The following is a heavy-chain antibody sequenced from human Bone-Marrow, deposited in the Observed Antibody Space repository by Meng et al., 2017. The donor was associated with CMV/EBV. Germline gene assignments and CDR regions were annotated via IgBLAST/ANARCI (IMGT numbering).Heavy chain of an antibody. Sequence: GESLKISCAASGFTFSSYWMSWVRQAPGKGLEWVANIKQDGSEKYYADSVKGRFTISRDNTKNSLYLQLSSLRAEDTAVYYCATFRCSGNRCFSSYFYYGMDAWGQGTTVTVSS. CDR2: IKQDGSEK. J-gene: IGHJ6*02. V-gene: IGHV3-7*01. CDR1: GFTFSSYW. CDR3: ATFRCSGNRCFSSYFYYGMDA. D-gene: IGHD2/OR15-2a*01.